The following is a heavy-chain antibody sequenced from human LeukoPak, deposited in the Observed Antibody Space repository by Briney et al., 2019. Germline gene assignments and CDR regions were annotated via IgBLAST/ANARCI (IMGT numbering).Heavy chain of an antibody. CDR2: IREDGSDK. CDR3: ARDPEMEKGRDGLDH. Sequence: GGSLRLSCAASGFTFSSYWMSWVRQAPGKGLEWVANIREDGSDKHYVDSVRGRFTISRDNAKNSLHLQMNSLRAEVTATYYCARDPEMEKGRDGLDHWGQGTLVIVSS. V-gene: IGHV3-7*01. J-gene: IGHJ4*02. CDR1: GFTFSSYW. D-gene: IGHD5-24*01.